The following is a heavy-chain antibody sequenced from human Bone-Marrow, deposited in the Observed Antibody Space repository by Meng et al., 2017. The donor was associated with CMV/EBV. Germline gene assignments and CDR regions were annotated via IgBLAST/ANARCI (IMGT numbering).Heavy chain of an antibody. CDR3: ARVGGYCSGGSCYYYGMDV. Sequence: GESLKISCAASGFTFSSYAMHWVRQAPGKGLEWVAVISYDGSNKYYADSVKGRFTISRDNSKNTLYLQMNSLRAEDTAVYYCARVGGYCSGGSCYYYGMDVWGPGTTVPVS. V-gene: IGHV3-30-3*01. CDR2: ISYDGSNK. D-gene: IGHD2-15*01. CDR1: GFTFSSYA. J-gene: IGHJ6*01.